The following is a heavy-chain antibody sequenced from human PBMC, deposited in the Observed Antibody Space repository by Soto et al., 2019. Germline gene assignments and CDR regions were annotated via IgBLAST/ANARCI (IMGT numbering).Heavy chain of an antibody. CDR2: IIPIFGTA. CDR3: ARDYSNVMGGDGYYYYGMDV. CDR1: GGTFSSYA. J-gene: IGHJ6*02. D-gene: IGHD4-4*01. V-gene: IGHV1-69*01. Sequence: QVQLVQSGAEVKKPGSSVKVSCKASGGTFSSYAISWVRQAPGQGLEWMGGIIPIFGTANYAQKFQGRVTITADESTSTAYMELSSLRSEDTAVYYCARDYSNVMGGDGYYYYGMDVWGQGTTVTVSS.